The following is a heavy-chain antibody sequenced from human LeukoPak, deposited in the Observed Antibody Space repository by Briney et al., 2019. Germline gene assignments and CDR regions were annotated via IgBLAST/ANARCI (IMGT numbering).Heavy chain of an antibody. V-gene: IGHV3-23*01. CDR2: ISGSGGST. CDR1: GFTFSSYA. Sequence: GGSLRLSCAASGFTFSSYAMSWVRQAPGKGLEWVSAISGSGGSTNYADSVKGRFSIFRDNPKNTLYLQMNSLRAEDTAVYFCAKRGVVIRVILVGFHKEAYYFDSWGQGALVTVSS. J-gene: IGHJ4*02. D-gene: IGHD3-22*01. CDR3: AKRGVVIRVILVGFHKEAYYFDS.